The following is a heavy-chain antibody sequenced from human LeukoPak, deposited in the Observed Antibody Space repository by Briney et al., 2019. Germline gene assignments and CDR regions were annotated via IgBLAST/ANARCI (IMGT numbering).Heavy chain of an antibody. V-gene: IGHV4-30-2*01. J-gene: IGHJ4*02. CDR1: GGSISSCAYS. Sequence: SETLSLTCTVSGGSISSCAYSWSWIRQPPGKGLEWIGYIYHSRSTYYNPYLKSRVTISVDRSKNQFSLKLSSVTAADTAVYYCTRGDGYRSFDYWGQGTLVTVSS. D-gene: IGHD5-24*01. CDR3: TRGDGYRSFDY. CDR2: IYHSRST.